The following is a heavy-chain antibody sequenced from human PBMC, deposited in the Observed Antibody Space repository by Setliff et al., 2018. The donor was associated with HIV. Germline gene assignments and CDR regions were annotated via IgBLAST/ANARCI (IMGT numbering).Heavy chain of an antibody. J-gene: IGHJ4*02. CDR2: IKPSGDIT. V-gene: IGHV3-23*01. D-gene: IGHD2-2*02. CDR1: GFTFSRHD. Sequence: GGSLRLSCAASGFTFSRHDMTWVRQAPGKGLEWVSSIKPSGDITFYADSVKGRFTISRDNTKNSVDLQMNSLSAEDTAVYYCVKGLLLYTNWGQGTLVTVSS. CDR3: VKGLLLYTN.